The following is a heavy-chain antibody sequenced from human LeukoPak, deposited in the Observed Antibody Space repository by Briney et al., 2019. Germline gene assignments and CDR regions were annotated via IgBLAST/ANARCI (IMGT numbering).Heavy chain of an antibody. Sequence: GASVKLSCTASGGTFSSYAISWVRQAPGQGLEWMGGISPIFGTANYAQKFQGRVTITADESTSTAYMELSSLRSEDTAVYYCGRGGPFFSSSSSKEYYFDYWGQGTLVTVSS. CDR3: GRGGPFFSSSSSKEYYFDY. J-gene: IGHJ4*02. CDR1: GGTFSSYA. D-gene: IGHD6-6*01. V-gene: IGHV1-69*01. CDR2: ISPIFGTA.